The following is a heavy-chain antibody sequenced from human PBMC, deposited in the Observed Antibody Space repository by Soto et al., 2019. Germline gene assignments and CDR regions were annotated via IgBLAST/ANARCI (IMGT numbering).Heavy chain of an antibody. V-gene: IGHV1-69*02. D-gene: IGHD2-15*01. CDR1: GGTFSSYT. Sequence: GASVKVSCKASGGTFSSYTISWVRQAPGQGLEWMGRIIPILGIANYAQKFQGRVTITADKSTSTAYMELSSLRSEDTAVYYCAGGYCNGGSCYGFDYWGQGTLVTVSS. J-gene: IGHJ4*02. CDR3: AGGYCNGGSCYGFDY. CDR2: IIPILGIA.